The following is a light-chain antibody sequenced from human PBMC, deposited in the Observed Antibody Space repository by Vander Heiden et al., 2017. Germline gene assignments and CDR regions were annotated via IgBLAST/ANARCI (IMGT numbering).Light chain of an antibody. V-gene: IGKV2-28*01. J-gene: IGKJ1*01. CDR2: LGS. CDR1: QSLLHSNGYNY. CDR3: RQALQTPRT. Sequence: DIVMTQSPLSLPVTPGEPASISCRSSQSLLHSNGYNYLDWYLQKPGQSPQLLIYLGSNRDSGVPDRFSGSGSGTDFTLKISRVEAEDVGVYYCRQALQTPRTFGQGTKVEIK.